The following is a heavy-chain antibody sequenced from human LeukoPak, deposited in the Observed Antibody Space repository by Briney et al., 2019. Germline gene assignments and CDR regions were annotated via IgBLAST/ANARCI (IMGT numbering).Heavy chain of an antibody. D-gene: IGHD3-9*01. V-gene: IGHV4-59*01. J-gene: IGHJ4*02. CDR3: ARDSGQLRYSYFDY. CDR1: GGSISSYY. CDR2: IYYSGST. Sequence: SETLSLTCTVSGGSISSYYWSWIRQPPGKGLEWIGYIYYSGSTNYNPSLKSRVTISVDTSKNQFSLKLSSVTAADTAVYYCARDSGQLRYSYFDYWGQGTLVTVSS.